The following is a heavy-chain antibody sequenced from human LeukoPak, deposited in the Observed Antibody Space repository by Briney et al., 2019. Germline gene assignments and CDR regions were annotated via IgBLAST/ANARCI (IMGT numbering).Heavy chain of an antibody. J-gene: IGHJ3*02. CDR2: IRYDGSNK. V-gene: IGHV3-30*02. CDR1: GFTFSSYG. CDR3: AKDRVVVVITVAFDI. Sequence: PGGSLRLSCAASGFTFSSYGMHWVRQAPGKGLEWVAFIRYDGSNKYYADSVKGRFTISRDNSKNTLYLQMNSLRAEDTAVYYCAKDRVVVVITVAFDIWGQGTMVTVSS. D-gene: IGHD3-22*01.